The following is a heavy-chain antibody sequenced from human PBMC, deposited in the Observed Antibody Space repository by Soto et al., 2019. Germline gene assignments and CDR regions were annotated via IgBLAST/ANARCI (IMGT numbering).Heavy chain of an antibody. V-gene: IGHV3-48*02. CDR1: GFTFSSYS. CDR3: AREGSVAGPGDYYGMDV. CDR2: ISSSSSTI. Sequence: PGGSLRLSCAASGFTFSSYSMNWVRQAPGKGLEWVSYISSSSSTIYYADSVKGRFTISRDNAKNSLYLQMNSLRDEDTAVYYCAREGSVAGPGDYYGMDVWGQGTTVTVSS. J-gene: IGHJ6*02. D-gene: IGHD6-19*01.